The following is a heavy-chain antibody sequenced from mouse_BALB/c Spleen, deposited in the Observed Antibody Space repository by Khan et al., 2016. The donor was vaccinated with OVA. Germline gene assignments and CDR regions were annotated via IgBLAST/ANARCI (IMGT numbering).Heavy chain of an antibody. J-gene: IGHJ3*01. CDR1: GFTFSTYA. V-gene: IGHV5-9-3*01. Sequence: EVELVESGGDLVKPGGSLKLSCAVSGFTFSTYAMSWVRPTPAKRLERVATSRTSGDYIYYPDSVKGRFTISRDNVKNTLYLQMSSLRSERTAMYYCARQNYGPFAYWGQGTLVTVSA. D-gene: IGHD1-1*01. CDR3: ARQNYGPFAY. CDR2: SRTSGDYI.